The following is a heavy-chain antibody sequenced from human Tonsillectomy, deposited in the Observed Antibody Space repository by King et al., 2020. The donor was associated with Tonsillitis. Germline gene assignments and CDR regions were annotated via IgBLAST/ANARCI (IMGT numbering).Heavy chain of an antibody. Sequence: VQLVESGGGLVQPGGSLRLSCAASGFTFSTYAMSWVRQAPGKGLEWVSAITPSGYTTYYADSVKGRFTISRDNSKNTLYLQMSSLRAEDTAVYYCAGLGKGELGLEPFDSWGQGTPVTVSS. CDR2: ITPSGYTT. CDR1: GFTFSTYA. J-gene: IGHJ4*02. D-gene: IGHD1-26*01. CDR3: AGLGKGELGLEPFDS. V-gene: IGHV3-23*04.